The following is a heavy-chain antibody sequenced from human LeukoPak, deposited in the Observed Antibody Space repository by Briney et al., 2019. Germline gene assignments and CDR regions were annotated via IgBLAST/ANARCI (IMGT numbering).Heavy chain of an antibody. CDR2: ISSSGSTI. CDR1: GFTFSDYY. V-gene: IGHV3-11*01. Sequence: PGGSLRLSCAASGFTFSDYYMSWIRQAPGKGLEWVSYISSSGSTIYYADSVKGRFTISRDNAKNSLYLQMNSLRAEDTAVYYCARDSYYDSSGYYYAPAHYYYYGMDVWGQGTTVTVSS. D-gene: IGHD3-22*01. CDR3: ARDSYYDSSGYYYAPAHYYYYGMDV. J-gene: IGHJ6*02.